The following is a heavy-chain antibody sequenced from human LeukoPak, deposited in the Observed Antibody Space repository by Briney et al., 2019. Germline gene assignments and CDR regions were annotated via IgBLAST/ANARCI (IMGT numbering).Heavy chain of an antibody. CDR3: ARGGGPWFDP. Sequence: SETLSLTCTVSGGSISSYYWSWIRQPPGKGLEWIGYIYYSGSTNYDPSLKSRVTISVDTSKNQFSLKLSSVTAADTAVYYCARGGGPWFDPWGQGTLVTASS. D-gene: IGHD3-16*01. CDR2: IYYSGST. CDR1: GGSISSYY. V-gene: IGHV4-59*01. J-gene: IGHJ5*02.